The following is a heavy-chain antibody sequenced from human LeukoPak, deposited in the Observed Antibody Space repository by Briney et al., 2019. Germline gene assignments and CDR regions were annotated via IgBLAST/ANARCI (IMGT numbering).Heavy chain of an antibody. J-gene: IGHJ4*01. V-gene: IGHV4-4*07. CDR3: ARGGYSYATFDF. CDR1: AGSISNYY. Sequence: PSETLSLTCTVSAGSISNYYWSWIRQPAGKGLERIGRIYTNGKTNYNPSLKSRVTMSVDTSKNQMSLKLNSVTAADTAMYYCARGGYSYATFDFWGHGTLVTVSS. CDR2: IYTNGKT. D-gene: IGHD5-18*01.